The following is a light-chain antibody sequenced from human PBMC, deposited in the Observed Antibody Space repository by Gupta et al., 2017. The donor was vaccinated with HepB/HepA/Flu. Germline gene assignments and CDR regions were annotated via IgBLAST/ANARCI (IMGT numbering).Light chain of an antibody. CDR1: SSNIGSNY. V-gene: IGLV1-47*01. CDR2: RNN. CDR3: AAWDGSLSGWV. Sequence: QSQLTQPPSASETPGQRVSITCSGCSSNIGSNYIYWYQQLPRTAPKLLIYRNNQRHSGVPVRFSGSRSGTSASLAISGLLSEDEADYYCAAWDGSLSGWVFGGGTKLTVL. J-gene: IGLJ3*02.